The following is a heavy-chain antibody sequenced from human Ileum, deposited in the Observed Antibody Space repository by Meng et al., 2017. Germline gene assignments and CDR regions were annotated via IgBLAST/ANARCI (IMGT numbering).Heavy chain of an antibody. Sequence: SQTPSLTRAMSGDSVSSNSAAWNWIRQSPTRGLVWLGRTYYRSKWNNDYAVAVKSRITINPDTSKNQSSLQLNSVTPEDTAVYYCAREGIAVAGGGIDYWGQGTLVTVSS. CDR1: GDSVSSNSAA. D-gene: IGHD6-19*01. V-gene: IGHV6-1*01. CDR2: TYYRSKWNN. CDR3: AREGIAVAGGGIDY. J-gene: IGHJ4*02.